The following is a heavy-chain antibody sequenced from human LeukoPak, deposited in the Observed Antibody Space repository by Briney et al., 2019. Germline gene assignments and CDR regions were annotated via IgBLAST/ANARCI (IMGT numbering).Heavy chain of an antibody. CDR2: ISWNSGSI. J-gene: IGHJ4*02. D-gene: IGHD1-26*01. Sequence: GGSLRLSCAASGFTFDDYATHWVRQAPGKGLEWVSGISWNSGSIGYADSVKGRFTISRDNAKNSLYPQMNSLRAEDTALYYCAKDRVGATTLYFDYWGQGTLVTVSS. CDR1: GFTFDDYA. CDR3: AKDRVGATTLYFDY. V-gene: IGHV3-9*01.